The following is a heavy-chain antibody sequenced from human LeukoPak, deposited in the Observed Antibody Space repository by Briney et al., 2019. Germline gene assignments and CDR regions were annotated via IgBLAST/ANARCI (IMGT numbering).Heavy chain of an antibody. J-gene: IGHJ4*02. CDR2: IYYSGST. CDR3: ARHGLDLAADY. V-gene: IGHV4-59*08. CDR1: GGSISSYF. Sequence: SETLSLTCTVSGGSISSYFWSWIRQSPGKGLEWIGYIYYSGSTNYNPSLKSRVTISVATPKNQSSLKLRSVAAADTAVYYCARHGLDLAADYWGQGTLVTVSS. D-gene: IGHD6-13*01.